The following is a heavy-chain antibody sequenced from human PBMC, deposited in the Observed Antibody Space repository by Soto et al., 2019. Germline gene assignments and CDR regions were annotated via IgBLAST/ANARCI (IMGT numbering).Heavy chain of an antibody. V-gene: IGHV6-1*01. CDR1: GDSVSSNSAA. D-gene: IGHD6-19*01. CDR3: ARARDYSSGWYYYYGMDV. J-gene: IGHJ6*02. Sequence: QVQLQQSGPGLVKPSRTLSLTCAISGDSVSSNSAAWNWIRQSPSRGLEWLGRTYYRSKWYNDYAVSVKSRITINPDTSKNQFSLQLNSVTPEDTAVYYCARARDYSSGWYYYYGMDVWGQGTTVTVSS. CDR2: TYYRSKWYN.